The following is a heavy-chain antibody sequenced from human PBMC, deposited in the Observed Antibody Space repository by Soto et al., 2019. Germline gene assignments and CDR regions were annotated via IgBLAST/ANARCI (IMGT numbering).Heavy chain of an antibody. CDR2: ISWNGVSI. J-gene: IGHJ4*02. V-gene: IGHV3-9*01. Sequence: EVHLVESGGGLVQPGRSLRLSCAASGFTFDDYAMHWVRQAPGKGLEWVSGISWNGVSIGYADSVKGRFTISRDNAKNSLYLQVNSLRAEDTALYYCASGRSLAYLEYWGQGTLVTVSS. D-gene: IGHD1-26*01. CDR3: ASGRSLAYLEY. CDR1: GFTFDDYA.